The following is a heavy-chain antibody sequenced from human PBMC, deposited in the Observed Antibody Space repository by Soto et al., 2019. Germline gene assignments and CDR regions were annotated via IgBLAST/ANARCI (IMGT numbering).Heavy chain of an antibody. CDR3: ARGTSFDFDVIAYYAH. D-gene: IGHD3-22*01. J-gene: IGHJ4*02. CDR1: GFTFSNYW. Sequence: GGSLRLSCAASGFTFSNYWMSWVRQAPGKGLEWVASIKQDGSERYYVDSVKGRFTISRDNTKNSLYLQMNSLRAEDTAMYYCARGTSFDFDVIAYYAHWGQGALVTVSS. CDR2: IKQDGSER. V-gene: IGHV3-7*03.